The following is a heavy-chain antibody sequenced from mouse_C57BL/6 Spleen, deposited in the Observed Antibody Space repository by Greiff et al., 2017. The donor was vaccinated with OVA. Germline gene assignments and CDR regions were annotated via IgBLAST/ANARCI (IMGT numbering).Heavy chain of an antibody. CDR1: GYTFTSYW. J-gene: IGHJ3*01. Sequence: QVQLQQPGTELVKPGASVKLSCKASGYTFTSYWMHWVKQRPGQGLEWIGNINPSNGGTNYNEKFKSKATLTVDKSSSTAYMQLSSLTSEDSAVYYCARAGGYDYDEAWFAYWGQGTLVTVSA. D-gene: IGHD2-4*01. CDR3: ARAGGYDYDEAWFAY. CDR2: INPSNGGT. V-gene: IGHV1-53*01.